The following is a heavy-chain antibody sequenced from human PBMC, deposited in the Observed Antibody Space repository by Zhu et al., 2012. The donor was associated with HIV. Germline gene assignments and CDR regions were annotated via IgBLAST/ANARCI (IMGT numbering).Heavy chain of an antibody. CDR1: GVSINSGDYY. J-gene: IGHJ4*02. V-gene: IGHV4-30-4*08. CDR2: VYYSGIT. D-gene: IGHD3-10*01. CDR3: ARYYYASGRTIDY. Sequence: QVQLQESGPGLVKPSQTLSLTCTVSGVSINSGDYYWSWIRQPPGKGLEWIGYVYYSGITYYNPSLKSRITISVDTSKNQFSLKLSSVTAADTAVYYCARYYYASGRTIDYWGQGTLVTVSS.